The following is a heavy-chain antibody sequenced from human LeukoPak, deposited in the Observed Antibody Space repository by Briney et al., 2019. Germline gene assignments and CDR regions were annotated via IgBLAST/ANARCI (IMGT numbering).Heavy chain of an antibody. CDR1: GGTFSSYA. D-gene: IGHD3-10*01. J-gene: IGHJ4*02. Sequence: SVKVSCKASGGTFSSYAISWVRQAPGQGLEWMGGIIPIFGTANYAQKFQGRVTITADESTSTAYMELSSLRSEDTAVYYCARGRQNVLLWFGELFHWGQGTLVTVSS. V-gene: IGHV1-69*13. CDR2: IIPIFGTA. CDR3: ARGRQNVLLWFGELFH.